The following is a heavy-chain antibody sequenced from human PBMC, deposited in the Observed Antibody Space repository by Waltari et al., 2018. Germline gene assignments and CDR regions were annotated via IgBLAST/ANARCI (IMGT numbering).Heavy chain of an antibody. V-gene: IGHV3-23*03. Sequence: EVQLLESGGGLVQPGGSLRLSCAASGFTFRSYAMSWVRPAPGKGLEWVSIIYSGGSSTYYADSVKGRFTISRDNSKNTLYLQMNSLRAEDTAVYYCAKIPNAERRYYYYYYMDVWGKGTTVTVSS. CDR2: IYSGGSST. CDR1: GFTFRSYA. D-gene: IGHD1-1*01. CDR3: AKIPNAERRYYYYYYMDV. J-gene: IGHJ6*03.